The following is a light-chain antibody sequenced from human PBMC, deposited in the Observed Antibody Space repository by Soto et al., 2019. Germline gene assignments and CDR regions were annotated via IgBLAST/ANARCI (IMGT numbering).Light chain of an antibody. J-gene: IGKJ4*01. CDR3: QQYYSTHLT. Sequence: IVITPSPHSLSVSLGERDTIDCKSSQRLLFTSNHQNYLAWYQQKPGEPPKLLIYWASTRKCGVPERFRGSGSGTDFSLTLTSLPAEDVAVYYCQQYYSTHLTFGGGTKVDI. CDR2: WAS. V-gene: IGKV4-1*01. CDR1: QRLLFTSNHQNY.